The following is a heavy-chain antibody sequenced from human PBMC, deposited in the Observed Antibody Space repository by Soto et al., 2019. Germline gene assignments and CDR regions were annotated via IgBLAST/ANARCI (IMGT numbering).Heavy chain of an antibody. CDR2: IHYSGST. CDR3: ARDSGWAYSFYY. V-gene: IGHV4-59*01. Sequence: SETLSLTCTVSGGSISRYYWTWIRQPPGKGLECIGYIHYSGSTSYNPSLKSRVTMSVDTSKNQFSLKLSSVTAADTAVYYCARDSGWAYSFYYWGQGALVTVSS. CDR1: GGSISRYY. J-gene: IGHJ4*02. D-gene: IGHD6-19*01.